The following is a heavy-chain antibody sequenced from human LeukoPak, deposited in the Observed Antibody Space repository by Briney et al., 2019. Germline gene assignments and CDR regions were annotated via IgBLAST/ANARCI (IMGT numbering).Heavy chain of an antibody. CDR2: IIPIFGTA. V-gene: IGHV1-69*13. CDR3: ASPMAVAGQYYFDY. D-gene: IGHD6-19*01. J-gene: IGHJ4*02. Sequence: SVKVSCKASGGTFSSYAISWVRQAPGQGLEWMGGIIPIFGTANYAQKFQGRVTITADESTSTAYMELSSLRSEDTAVYYCASPMAVAGQYYFDYWGQGTLATVSS. CDR1: GGTFSSYA.